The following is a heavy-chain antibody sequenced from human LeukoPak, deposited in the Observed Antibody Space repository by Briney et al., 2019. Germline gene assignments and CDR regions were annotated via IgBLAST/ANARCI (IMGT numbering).Heavy chain of an antibody. CDR1: GYSFTSHW. CDR3: GRHGWRGYRSSSRGEGRQFDY. Sequence: GESLKISCKGSGYSFTSHWIGWVRQMPGKGLEWMGIIYPGDSDTKNSPSFQGQVTISADKSISTAYLQWSSLKASDTPIYYCGRHGWRGYRSSSRGEGRQFDYWGQGTLVTVSS. CDR2: IYPGDSDT. J-gene: IGHJ4*02. V-gene: IGHV5-51*01. D-gene: IGHD6-13*01.